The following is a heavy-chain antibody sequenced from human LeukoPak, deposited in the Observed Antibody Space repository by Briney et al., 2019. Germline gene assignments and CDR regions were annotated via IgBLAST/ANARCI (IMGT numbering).Heavy chain of an antibody. D-gene: IGHD6-13*01. V-gene: IGHV3-48*01. CDR3: ARDKPGIAAAGTGGYFDY. CDR2: ISSSSSTI. CDR1: GFTFSSYS. Sequence: GGSLRLSCAASGFTFSSYSMNWVRQAPGKGLEWVSYISSSSSTIYYADSVKGRFTISRDNAKNSLYLQMYSLRAEDTAVYYCARDKPGIAAAGTGGYFDYWGQGTLVTVSS. J-gene: IGHJ4*02.